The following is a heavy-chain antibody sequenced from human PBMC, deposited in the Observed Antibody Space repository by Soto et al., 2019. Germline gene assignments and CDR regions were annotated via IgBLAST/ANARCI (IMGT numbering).Heavy chain of an antibody. J-gene: IGHJ4*02. D-gene: IGHD1-26*01. CDR1: GFMFGSYE. Sequence: EVQLVESGGGLVQPGGSLRLSCAASGFMFGSYEMNWVRQTPGKGLEWVSYIGISGNTIYYADSVKGRFTISRDNAKNSLYLQMNSLRAEDTAVYYCVRDVVGAPTFDYWGQGTLVTVSS. V-gene: IGHV3-48*03. CDR3: VRDVVGAPTFDY. CDR2: IGISGNTI.